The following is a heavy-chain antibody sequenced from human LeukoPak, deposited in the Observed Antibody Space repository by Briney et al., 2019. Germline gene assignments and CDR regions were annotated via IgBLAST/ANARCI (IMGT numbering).Heavy chain of an antibody. CDR3: ARGPLNFDPYYYYYGMDV. CDR2: ISYDGSNK. V-gene: IGHV3-30-3*01. J-gene: IGHJ6*02. D-gene: IGHD3-9*01. CDR1: GFTFSSYA. Sequence: PGGSLRLSCAASGFTFSSYAMHWVRQAPGKGLEWVAVISYDGSNKYYADSVKGRFTISRDNSKNTLYLQMNSLRAEDTAVYYCARGPLNFDPYYYYYGMDVWGQGTTVTVSS.